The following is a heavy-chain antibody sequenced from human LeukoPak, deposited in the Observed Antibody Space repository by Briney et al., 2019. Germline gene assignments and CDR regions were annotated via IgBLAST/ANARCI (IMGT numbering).Heavy chain of an antibody. J-gene: IGHJ3*02. CDR3: AQAVDYGDSYAFDI. CDR1: GGTFSSYA. CDR2: IIPILGIA. D-gene: IGHD4-17*01. Sequence: SVKVSCKASGGTFSSYAISWVRQAPGQGLEWMGRIIPILGIANYAQKFQGRVTITADKSTSTAYMELSSLRSEDTAVYYCAQAVDYGDSYAFDIWGQGTMVTVSS. V-gene: IGHV1-69*04.